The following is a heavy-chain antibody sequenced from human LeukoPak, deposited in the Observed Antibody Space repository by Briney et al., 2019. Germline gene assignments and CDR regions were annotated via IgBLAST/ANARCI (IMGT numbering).Heavy chain of an antibody. CDR1: GGSISSSSYY. CDR2: IYYSGST. V-gene: IGHV4-39*01. D-gene: IGHD6-6*01. CDR3: ARKGDSIAARPFDY. J-gene: IGHJ4*02. Sequence: SETLSLTCTVSGGSISSSSYYWGWIRQPPGTGLEWIGSIYYSGSTYYNPSLKSRVTISVDTSKNQFSLKLSSVTAADTAVYYCARKGDSIAARPFDYWGQGTLVTVSS.